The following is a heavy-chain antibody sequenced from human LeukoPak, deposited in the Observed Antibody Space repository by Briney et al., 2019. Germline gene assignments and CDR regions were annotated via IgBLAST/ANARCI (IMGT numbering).Heavy chain of an antibody. CDR3: AKRASGSGTSLYYFDY. V-gene: IGHV3-23*01. Sequence: GGSLRLSCAASGFTFSSYAMSWVRQAPGKGLEWVSVISNSGGSTFYADSVKGRFTISRDNSKNTLYLQMNSLRAEHTAVYYCAKRASGSGTSLYYFDYWGQGTLVTVSS. CDR2: ISNSGGST. D-gene: IGHD3-10*01. CDR1: GFTFSSYA. J-gene: IGHJ4*02.